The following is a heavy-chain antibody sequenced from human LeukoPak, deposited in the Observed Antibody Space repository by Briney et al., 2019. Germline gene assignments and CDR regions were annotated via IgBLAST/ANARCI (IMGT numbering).Heavy chain of an antibody. J-gene: IGHJ6*03. CDR2: IKKDGSET. Sequence: SEGSLRLSCAASGFTFSSYWMSWVPQAPGKGLNGVANIKKDGSETYYVDSVKGRFTISRDNAKNSLSLQMNSLRAEDTAVYYCARGAAAVRYQYYYMDVWGKGTTVTASS. CDR1: GFTFSSYW. CDR3: ARGAAAVRYQYYYMDV. V-gene: IGHV3-7*01. D-gene: IGHD6-25*01.